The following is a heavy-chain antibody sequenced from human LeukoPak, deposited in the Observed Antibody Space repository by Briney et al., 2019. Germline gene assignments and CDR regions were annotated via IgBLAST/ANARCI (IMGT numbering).Heavy chain of an antibody. J-gene: IGHJ6*03. CDR2: IIPIFGTA. CDR1: GGTFSSYA. D-gene: IGHD4-17*01. V-gene: IGHV1-69*05. Sequence: GSSVKVSCKASGGTFSSYAISWVRQAPGQGLEWMGGIIPIFGTANYAQKFQGRVTITTDESTSTAYMELSSLRSEDTAVYYCAAQRGHDYGAAGFYYYYYMDVWGKGTTVTVSS. CDR3: AAQRGHDYGAAGFYYYYYMDV.